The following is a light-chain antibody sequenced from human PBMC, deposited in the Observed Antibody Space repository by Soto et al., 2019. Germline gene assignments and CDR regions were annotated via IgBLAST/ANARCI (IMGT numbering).Light chain of an antibody. Sequence: QSVLTQPPSVSGAPGQRVTISCTGSSSNIGAGYDVHWYQQLPGTDPKLLIYGNSNRPSGVPDRFSGSKSGTSASLAITGLHAEDEADYYCQSYDSSLSHVFGTGTKLTVL. J-gene: IGLJ1*01. CDR3: QSYDSSLSHV. CDR1: SSNIGAGYD. CDR2: GNS. V-gene: IGLV1-40*01.